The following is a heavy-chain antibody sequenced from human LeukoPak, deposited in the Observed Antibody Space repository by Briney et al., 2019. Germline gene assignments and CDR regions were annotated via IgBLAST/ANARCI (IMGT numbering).Heavy chain of an antibody. V-gene: IGHV4-34*01. D-gene: IGHD3-10*01. CDR2: INHSGST. CDR1: GGSFSGYY. J-gene: IGHJ4*02. Sequence: SETLSLTCAVSGGSFSGYYWNWIRQPPGKGLEWIGEINHSGSTNYNPSLKSRVTISVDTSKNQFSLKLSSVTAADTAVYYCARENGSGSYLATFDYWGQGTLVTVSS. CDR3: ARENGSGSYLATFDY.